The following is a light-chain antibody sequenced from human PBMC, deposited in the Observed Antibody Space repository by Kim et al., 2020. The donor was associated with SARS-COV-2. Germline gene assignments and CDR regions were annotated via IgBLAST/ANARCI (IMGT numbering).Light chain of an antibody. CDR2: DVS. J-gene: IGLJ3*02. V-gene: IGLV2-14*03. CDR3: SSYAGSITWV. CDR1: SSDVGGYNY. Sequence: GQAITISCTGPSSDVGGYNYVSWYQQHPGKAPKLIIYDVSKRPSGVSNRFSGSKSGNTASLTISGLQPEDEADYYCSSYAGSITWVFGGGTQLTVL.